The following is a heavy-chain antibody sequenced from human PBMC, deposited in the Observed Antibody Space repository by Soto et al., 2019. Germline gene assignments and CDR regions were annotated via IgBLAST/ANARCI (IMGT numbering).Heavy chain of an antibody. J-gene: IGHJ5*02. V-gene: IGHV4-31*03. Sequence: SETLSLTCTVSGGSISSGGYYWSWIRQHPGKGLEWIGYIYYSGSTYYNPSLKSRVTISVDTSKNQFSLKLSSVTAADTAVYYCARALGRSSSWYRGYWFDPGAREPWSPSPQ. CDR2: IYYSGST. CDR1: GGSISSGGYY. CDR3: ARALGRSSSWYRGYWFDP. D-gene: IGHD6-13*01.